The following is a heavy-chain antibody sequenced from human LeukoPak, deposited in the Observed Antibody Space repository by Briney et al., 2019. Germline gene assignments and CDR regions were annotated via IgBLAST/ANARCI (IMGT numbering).Heavy chain of an antibody. D-gene: IGHD6-6*01. V-gene: IGHV4-39*07. CDR1: GGSISSPDYY. CDR3: ASSSSEGHFDY. J-gene: IGHJ4*02. CDR2: INHSGST. Sequence: SETLSLTCTVSGGSISSPDYYWGWIRQPPGKGLEWIGEINHSGSTNYNPSLKSRVTISVDTSKNQFSLKLSSVTAADTAVYYCASSSSEGHFDYWGQGTLVTVSS.